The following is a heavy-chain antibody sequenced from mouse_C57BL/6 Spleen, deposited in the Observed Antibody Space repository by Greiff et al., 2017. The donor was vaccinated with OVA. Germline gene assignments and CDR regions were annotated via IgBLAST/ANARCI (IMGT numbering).Heavy chain of an antibody. V-gene: IGHV1-64*01. CDR1: GYTFTSYW. J-gene: IGHJ3*01. Sequence: QVQLQQPGAELVKPGASVKLSCKASGYTFTSYWMHWVKQRPGQGLEWIGMIHPNSGSTNYNEKFKRNATLTVDKSSSTAYMQLSSLTSEDSAVYYCARSAYGNFPWFAYWGQGTLVTVSA. D-gene: IGHD2-1*01. CDR2: IHPNSGST. CDR3: ARSAYGNFPWFAY.